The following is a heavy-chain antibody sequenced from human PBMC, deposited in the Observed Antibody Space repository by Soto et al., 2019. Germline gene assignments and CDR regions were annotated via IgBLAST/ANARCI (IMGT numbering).Heavy chain of an antibody. CDR2: INPSGGST. V-gene: IGHV1-46*01. CDR3: ARGGSRGDIVVVPAVDYYYYYGMDV. D-gene: IGHD2-2*01. Sequence: ASVKVSCKASGYTFTSYYTHWVRQAPGQGLEWMGIINPSGGSTSYAQKFQGRVTMTRDTSTSTVYMELSSLRSEDTAVYYCARGGSRGDIVVVPAVDYYYYYGMDVWGQGTTVTVSS. CDR1: GYTFTSYY. J-gene: IGHJ6*02.